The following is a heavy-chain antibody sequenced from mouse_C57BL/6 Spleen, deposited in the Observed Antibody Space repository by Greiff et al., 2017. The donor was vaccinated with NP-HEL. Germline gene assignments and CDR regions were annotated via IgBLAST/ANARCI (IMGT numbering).Heavy chain of an antibody. J-gene: IGHJ4*01. CDR1: GYAFSSSW. D-gene: IGHD3-2*02. CDR2: IYPGDGDT. Sequence: VQLQQSGPELVKPGASVKISCKASGYAFSSSWMNWVKQRPGKGLEWIGRIYPGDGDTNYNGKFKGKATLTAAKSSSTSYMPLSSLTSSDSPVFFCAREGDSSGNYYAMDDWGKGTSVTVYS. CDR3: AREGDSSGNYYAMDD. V-gene: IGHV1-82*01.